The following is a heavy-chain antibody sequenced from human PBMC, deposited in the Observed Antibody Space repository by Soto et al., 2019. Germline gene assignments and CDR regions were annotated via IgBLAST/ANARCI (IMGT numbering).Heavy chain of an antibody. Sequence: SETLSLTCAVYGGSFSGYYWSWIRQPPGKGLEWIGVINHRGSTKYNPSLKSRVTMSIDTTKNQFSLKLRYVTAADTAVYYCARETKNPSNWFDPWGQGTLVTVSS. CDR2: INHRGST. CDR1: GGSFSGYY. J-gene: IGHJ5*02. CDR3: ARETKNPSNWFDP. V-gene: IGHV4-34*01.